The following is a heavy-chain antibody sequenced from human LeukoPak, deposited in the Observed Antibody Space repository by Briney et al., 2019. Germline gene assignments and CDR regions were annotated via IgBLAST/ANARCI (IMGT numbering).Heavy chain of an antibody. D-gene: IGHD3-10*01. Sequence: GRSLRLSCAASGFTFSSYGMHWVRQAPGKGLEWVSGISWNSGSIGYADSVKGRFTISRDNAKNSLYLQMNSLRAGDTALYYCAKDRWFGELTASGWFDPWGQGTLVTVSS. CDR2: ISWNSGSI. CDR1: GFTFSSYG. J-gene: IGHJ5*02. V-gene: IGHV3-9*01. CDR3: AKDRWFGELTASGWFDP.